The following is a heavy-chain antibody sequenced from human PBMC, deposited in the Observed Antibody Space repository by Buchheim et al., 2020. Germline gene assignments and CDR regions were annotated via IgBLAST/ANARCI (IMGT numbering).Heavy chain of an antibody. D-gene: IGHD3-9*01. Sequence: QLQLQESGPGLVKPSETLSLTCTVSGGSISSSSYHWGWIRQPPGKGLEWIGSIYYSGSTYYNPSLKSRVTISVDTSKNQFSLKLSSVTAADTAVYYCAREPGVDYDILTGYYKREDYFDYWGQGTL. CDR1: GGSISSSSYH. CDR3: AREPGVDYDILTGYYKREDYFDY. CDR2: IYYSGST. V-gene: IGHV4-39*07. J-gene: IGHJ4*02.